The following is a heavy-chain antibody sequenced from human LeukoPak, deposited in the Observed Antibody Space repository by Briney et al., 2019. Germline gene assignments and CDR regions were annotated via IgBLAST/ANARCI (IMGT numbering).Heavy chain of an antibody. CDR1: GYHFTGYH. J-gene: IGHJ5*02. V-gene: IGHV1-2*02. CDR2: ISTDSGDA. CDR3: AGLGSTVKGRIDP. Sequence: ASVKVSCKASGYHFTGYHVHWVRQAPGQGLEWMGRISTDSGDADIAQKFQGRVTMTRDTSISTAYMELSRLSSDDSAVYYCAGLGSTVKGRIDPWGQGTSVTVSS. D-gene: IGHD5/OR15-5a*01.